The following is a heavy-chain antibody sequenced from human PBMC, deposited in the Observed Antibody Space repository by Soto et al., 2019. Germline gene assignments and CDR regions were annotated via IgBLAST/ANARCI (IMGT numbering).Heavy chain of an antibody. CDR3: ASGQWLGHFDY. CDR2: ISYDGSNK. CDR1: GFTFSSYA. J-gene: IGHJ4*02. Sequence: GGSLRLSCAASGFTFSSYAMHWVRQAPGKGLEWVAVISYDGSNKYYADSVKGRFTISRDNSKNTLYLQMNSLRAEDTAVYYCASGQWLGHFDYWGQGTLVTVSS. D-gene: IGHD6-19*01. V-gene: IGHV3-30-3*01.